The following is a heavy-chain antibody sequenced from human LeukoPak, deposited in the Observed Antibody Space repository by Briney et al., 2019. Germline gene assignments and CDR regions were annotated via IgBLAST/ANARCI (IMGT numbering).Heavy chain of an antibody. CDR3: TRDGLHTAHFDY. J-gene: IGHJ4*02. D-gene: IGHD5-18*01. Sequence: GGSLRLSCAASGFTVSNFYMNWVRQAPGKGLEWVSTVSDSRDVHYSDSVKGRFTISRDNARNSLYLQMNSLRDEDTAVYYCTRDGLHTAHFDYWGQGTLVTVSS. V-gene: IGHV3-69-1*01. CDR1: GFTVSNFY. CDR2: VSDSRDV.